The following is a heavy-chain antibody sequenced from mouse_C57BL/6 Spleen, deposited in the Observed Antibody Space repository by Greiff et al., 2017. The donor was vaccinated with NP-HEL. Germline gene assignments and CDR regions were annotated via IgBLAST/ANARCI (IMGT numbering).Heavy chain of an antibody. D-gene: IGHD2-2*01. CDR3: ARNGYYFDY. CDR1: GYTFTSYW. V-gene: IGHV1-69*01. J-gene: IGHJ2*01. CDR2: IDPSDSYT. Sequence: QVQLQQPGAELVMPGASVKLSCKASGYTFTSYWMHWVKQRPGQGLEWIGEIDPSDSYTNYNQKFKGKSTLTVDKPSSTAYMQLSSLTSEDSAVYYCARNGYYFDYWGQGTTLTVSS.